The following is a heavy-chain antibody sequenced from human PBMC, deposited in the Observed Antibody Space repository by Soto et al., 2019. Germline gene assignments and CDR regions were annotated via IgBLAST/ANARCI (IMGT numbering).Heavy chain of an antibody. D-gene: IGHD3-10*01. J-gene: IGHJ3*02. Sequence: QVQLQESGPGLVKPSQTLSLTCTVSGGSISSGGYFWSWIRKYPGKGLVCIGDINYSGSTYSNPSLKSRVTISVDTSKNQFSLKLSSVTAADTAVYYCARDILLWFGELPPRAHDAFDIWGQGTMVTVSS. CDR2: INYSGST. CDR3: ARDILLWFGELPPRAHDAFDI. V-gene: IGHV4-31*03. CDR1: GGSISSGGYF.